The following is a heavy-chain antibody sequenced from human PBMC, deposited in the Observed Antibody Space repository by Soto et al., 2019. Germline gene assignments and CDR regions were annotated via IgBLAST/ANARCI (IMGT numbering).Heavy chain of an antibody. CDR2: ISGSGGST. CDR1: GFTFSSYT. V-gene: IGHV3-23*01. Sequence: EVQLLESGGGLVQPGGSLRLSCAASGFTFSSYTMSWVRQAPGKGLEWVSAISGSGGSTYYADSVKGRFTISRDNYMNTLYLQMNSLRAEDTAVYYCAKEMSCTSCYGYYYYYGMDVWGQGTTVTVSS. CDR3: AKEMSCTSCYGYYYYYGMDV. J-gene: IGHJ6*02. D-gene: IGHD2-2*01.